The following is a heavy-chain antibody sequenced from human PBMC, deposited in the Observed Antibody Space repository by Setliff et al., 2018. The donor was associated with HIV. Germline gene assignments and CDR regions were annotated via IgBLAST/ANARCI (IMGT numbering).Heavy chain of an antibody. CDR2: INPTSGDT. CDR1: GYTLTGYY. D-gene: IGHD1-26*01. Sequence: ASVQVSCKASGYTLTGYYMNWVRQAPGQGLEWMGRINPTSGDTKYAQKFQGRVTMTRDTSISTAYMELSRLKSDDAAVYYCAREGISGSYFDYWGQGTLVTVSS. J-gene: IGHJ4*02. V-gene: IGHV1-2*06. CDR3: AREGISGSYFDY.